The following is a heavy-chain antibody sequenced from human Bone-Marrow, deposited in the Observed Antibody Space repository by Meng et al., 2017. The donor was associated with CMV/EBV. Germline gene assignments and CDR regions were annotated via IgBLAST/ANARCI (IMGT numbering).Heavy chain of an antibody. CDR2: INPNSGNT. V-gene: IGHV1-2*02. CDR3: ARAGGMDV. J-gene: IGHJ6*02. CDR1: GYTFTDFY. Sequence: ASVKVSCKASGYTFTDFYMHWVRQAPGQGLQWMGWINPNSGNTNYAQKFQGRVTMTRDTSISTAYMELRSLRSDDTAVYYCARAGGMDVWGQGTTVTVSS.